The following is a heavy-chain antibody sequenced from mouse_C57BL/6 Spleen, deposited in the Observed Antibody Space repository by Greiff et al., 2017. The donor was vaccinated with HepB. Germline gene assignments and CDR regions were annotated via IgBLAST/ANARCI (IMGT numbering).Heavy chain of an antibody. J-gene: IGHJ3*01. CDR1: GYTFTSYG. V-gene: IGHV1-81*01. CDR3: ARSEGSLTGNFAY. Sequence: QVQLKESGAELARPGASVKLSCKASGYTFTSYGISWVKQRTGQGLEWIGEIYPRSGNTYYNEKFKGKATLTADKSSSTAYMELRSLTSEDSAVYFCARSEGSLTGNFAYWGQGTLVTVSA. CDR2: IYPRSGNT. D-gene: IGHD4-1*01.